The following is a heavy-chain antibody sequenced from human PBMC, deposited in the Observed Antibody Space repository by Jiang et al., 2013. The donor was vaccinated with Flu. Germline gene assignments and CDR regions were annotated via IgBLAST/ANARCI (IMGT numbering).Heavy chain of an antibody. D-gene: IGHD4-17*01. Sequence: PGLVKPSQTLSLTCTVSGGSISSGGYYWSWIRQHPGKGLEWIGYIYYSGSTYYNPSLKSRVTISVDTSKNQFSLKLSSVTAADTAVYYCARTTRGSDYGEPTNDYWGQGTLVTVSS. J-gene: IGHJ4*02. CDR1: GGSISSGGYY. CDR2: IYYSGST. V-gene: IGHV4-31*03. CDR3: ARTTRGSDYGEPTNDY.